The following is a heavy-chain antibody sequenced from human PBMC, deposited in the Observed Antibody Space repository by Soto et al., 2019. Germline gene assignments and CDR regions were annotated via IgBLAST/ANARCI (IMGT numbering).Heavy chain of an antibody. J-gene: IGHJ5*02. CDR2: IDWDDDK. D-gene: IGHD1-1*01. CDR3: AKTGTDGSWFDP. CDR1: GFSLSTSGMR. V-gene: IGHV2-70*04. Sequence: SGPTLVNPTQTLTLTCTFSGFSLSTSGMRVSWIRQPPGKALEWLARIDWDDDKFYTTSLRTRLTISKDTSKNQVVLRMTNMDPVHTATYYCAKTGTDGSWFDPWGQGTLVTVSS.